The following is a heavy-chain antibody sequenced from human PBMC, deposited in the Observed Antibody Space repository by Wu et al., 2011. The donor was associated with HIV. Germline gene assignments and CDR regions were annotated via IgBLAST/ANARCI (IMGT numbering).Heavy chain of an antibody. V-gene: IGHV1-18*01. D-gene: IGHD2-2*01. Sequence: QVQLVQSGAEVKKPGASVKVSCKASGYTFSSYGISWVRQAPGQGLEWMGWISGYSGDTNYAQKFQDRVTMTTDTSTSTAYMELRSLRSDDTAVYYXARGKDIVVVPSFDWFDPGAREPWSPFPQ. CDR2: ISGYSGDT. J-gene: IGHJ5*02. CDR1: GYTFSSYG. CDR3: ARGKDIVVVPSFDWFDP.